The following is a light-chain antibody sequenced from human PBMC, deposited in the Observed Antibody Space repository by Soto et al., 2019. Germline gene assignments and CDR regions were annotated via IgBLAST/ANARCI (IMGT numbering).Light chain of an antibody. CDR2: WAS. J-gene: IGKJ3*01. Sequence: DIVVTQSPDSLAMSLGERATINCTSSQSVLYSSNNNHYLAWYQLKPGQPPKLLIYWASVRESGVPDRFSGSGSGTHFTLTISSLQAEDVAVYYCLQYYSAPLNFGPGIKVDIK. CDR3: LQYYSAPLN. V-gene: IGKV4-1*01. CDR1: QSVLYSSNNNHY.